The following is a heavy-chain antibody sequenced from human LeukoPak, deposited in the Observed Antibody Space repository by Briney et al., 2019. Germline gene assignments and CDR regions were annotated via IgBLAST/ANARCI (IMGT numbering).Heavy chain of an antibody. V-gene: IGHV4-38-2*01. Sequence: SETLSLTCAVSGYFISRGYYWGWIRQPPGKGLEWIGRIYHSGSTYYNPSLKSRVTISVDTSKNQFSLKLSSVTAADTAVYYCARVGYCSGGSCYDLRFDYWGQGTLVTVSS. CDR1: GYFISRGYY. J-gene: IGHJ4*02. CDR2: IYHSGST. CDR3: ARVGYCSGGSCYDLRFDY. D-gene: IGHD2-15*01.